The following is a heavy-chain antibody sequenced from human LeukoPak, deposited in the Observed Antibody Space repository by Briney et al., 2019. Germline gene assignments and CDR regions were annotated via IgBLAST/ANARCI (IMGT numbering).Heavy chain of an antibody. CDR3: ASPPTMVRGVILDY. J-gene: IGHJ4*02. CDR2: INHSGST. D-gene: IGHD3-10*01. V-gene: IGHV4-34*01. Sequence: SETLSLTCAVYGGSFSGYYWSWIRQPPGKGLEWIGEINHSGSTNYNPSLKSRVTISVDTSKNQFSLKLSSVTAADTAVYYCASPPTMVRGVILDYWGQGTLVTVSS. CDR1: GGSFSGYY.